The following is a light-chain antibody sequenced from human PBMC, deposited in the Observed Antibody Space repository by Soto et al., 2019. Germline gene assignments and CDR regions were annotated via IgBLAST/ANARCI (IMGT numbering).Light chain of an antibody. J-gene: IGLJ3*02. CDR1: SSDVGAYNL. V-gene: IGLV2-23*01. Sequence: QSALTQPASVSGSPGQSITVSCTGTSSDVGAYNLVSWYQQYPGKAPRLIIYEGTKRPSGISHRSSGSKSDNTASLTISGRRAEDEAHYRCCSDAGRRTFVFGGGTQLTVL. CDR2: EGT. CDR3: CSDAGRRTFV.